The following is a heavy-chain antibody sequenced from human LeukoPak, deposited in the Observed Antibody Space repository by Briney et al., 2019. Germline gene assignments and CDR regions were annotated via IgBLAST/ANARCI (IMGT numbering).Heavy chain of an antibody. Sequence: SETLSLTCTVSGGSISSGDYYWSWIRQPPGKGLEWIAYMYYSGSTYYNPSLKSRVTMSADTSKNQPSLKLTSVTAADTAVFYCARHPPRGSLNDAFDIWGQGTLVTVSS. CDR3: ARHPPRGSLNDAFDI. J-gene: IGHJ3*02. CDR2: MYYSGST. CDR1: GGSISSGDYY. V-gene: IGHV4-30-4*01.